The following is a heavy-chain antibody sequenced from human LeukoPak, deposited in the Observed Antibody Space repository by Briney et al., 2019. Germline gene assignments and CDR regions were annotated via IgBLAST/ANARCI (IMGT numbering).Heavy chain of an antibody. D-gene: IGHD2-2*01. V-gene: IGHV3-21*04. J-gene: IGHJ4*02. CDR2: ISSSSSYI. Sequence: GGSLRLSCAASGFTFSSYSMNWVRQAPRKGLEWVSSISSSSSYIYYADSVKGRFTISRDNAKNSLYLQMNSLRAEDTAVYYCAKAVRCSSTSCYHFDYWGQGTLVTVSS. CDR1: GFTFSSYS. CDR3: AKAVRCSSTSCYHFDY.